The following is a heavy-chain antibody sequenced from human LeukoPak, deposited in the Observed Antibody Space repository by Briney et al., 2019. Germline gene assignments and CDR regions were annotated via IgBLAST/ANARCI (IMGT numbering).Heavy chain of an antibody. D-gene: IGHD3-16*01. J-gene: IGHJ4*02. CDR2: ISYDGGEI. Sequence: GGSLRLSCEVSGFTFSSYWMSWVRQAPGKGLEWVAIISYDGGEIYYVDSVKGRFTLSRDNAKSSVYLQMNSLRAEDAAVYYCARDKPRGSYDGSIFDYWGQGTLVTVSS. CDR3: ARDKPRGSYDGSIFDY. CDR1: GFTFSSYW. V-gene: IGHV3-7*01.